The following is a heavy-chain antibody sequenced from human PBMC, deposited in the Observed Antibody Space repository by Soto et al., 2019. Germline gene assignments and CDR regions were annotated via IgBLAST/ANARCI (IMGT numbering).Heavy chain of an antibody. D-gene: IGHD3-9*01. V-gene: IGHV4-4*02. J-gene: IGHJ4*02. CDR1: AGSISDSDW. CDR3: ARLSPWTGIDY. CDR2: GYHTGST. Sequence: QVQLQESGPGLVKPSGTLSLTCTVSAGSISDSDWWSWVRQPPAKGLEWIGGGYHTGSTNYNPSLKSRVTISIDKSKHQFSLNLTSVTAADTAVYYCARLSPWTGIDYWGQGTLVTVSS.